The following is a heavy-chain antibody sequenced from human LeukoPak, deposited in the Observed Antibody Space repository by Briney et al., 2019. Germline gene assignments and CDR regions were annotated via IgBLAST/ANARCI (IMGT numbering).Heavy chain of an antibody. CDR3: ARRSSHSDNWFDP. Sequence: SETLSLTCTVSGVSISRYYWSWIRPPPRERLEWIGYIYYSGSTNYNPSLKSRVTISVDTSKNQFSLKLSSVTAADTAVYYCARRSSHSDNWFDPWGQGTLVTVSS. CDR1: GVSISRYY. J-gene: IGHJ5*02. V-gene: IGHV4-59*12. CDR2: IYYSGST. D-gene: IGHD6-13*01.